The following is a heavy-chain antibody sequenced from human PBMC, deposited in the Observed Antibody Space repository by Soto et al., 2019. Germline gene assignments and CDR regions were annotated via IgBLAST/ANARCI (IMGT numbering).Heavy chain of an antibody. CDR2: ISYDGSNK. V-gene: IGHV3-30*18. CDR3: AKDLSSGYSY. CDR1: GFTFSSYG. Sequence: ESGGGVVQPGRSLRLSCAASGFTFSSYGMHWVRQAPGKGLEWVAVISYDGSNKYYADSVKGRFTISRDNSKNTLYLQMNSLRAEDTAVYYCAKDLSSGYSYWGQGTLVTVSS. D-gene: IGHD3-22*01. J-gene: IGHJ4*02.